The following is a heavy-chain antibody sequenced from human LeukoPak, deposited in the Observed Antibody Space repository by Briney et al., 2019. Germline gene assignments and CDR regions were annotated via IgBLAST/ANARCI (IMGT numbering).Heavy chain of an antibody. J-gene: IGHJ4*02. D-gene: IGHD2-15*01. CDR1: GSTFSTYI. CDR2: ISSTSSYI. CDR3: AMRYCSGASCSYYFDY. V-gene: IGHV3-21*01. Sequence: PGGSLRLSCAASGSTFSTYIMNWVRQTPGKGLEWASSISSTSSYIYYADSVKGRFTISRDNAKNSLYLQMNSLRAEDTALYYCAMRYCSGASCSYYFDYWGQGTLVTVSS.